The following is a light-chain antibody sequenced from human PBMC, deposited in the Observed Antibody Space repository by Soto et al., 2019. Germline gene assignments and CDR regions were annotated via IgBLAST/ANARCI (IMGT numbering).Light chain of an antibody. Sequence: LTQPPSASGSPGQSVTISCTGTSSDVGGYNYVSWYQQHPGKAPKLMIYEVSKRPSGVPDRFSGSKSGNTASLTVSGLQAEDGADYYCSSYAGSTLGVFGTGTKVTVL. CDR3: SSYAGSTLGV. V-gene: IGLV2-8*01. J-gene: IGLJ1*01. CDR2: EVS. CDR1: SSDVGGYNY.